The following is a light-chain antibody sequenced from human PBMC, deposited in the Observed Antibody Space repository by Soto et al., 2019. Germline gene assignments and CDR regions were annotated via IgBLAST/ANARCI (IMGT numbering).Light chain of an antibody. V-gene: IGKV3-20*01. CDR3: QQYGTSPPT. CDR1: QSVSSNS. CDR2: GAS. J-gene: IGKJ3*01. Sequence: IVLTQSPGTLSSSPGERATLSCRASQSVSSNSLAWYQQKPGQAPRLLIYGASSRATDIPDRFSGSGSGTDFTLIVSRLEPEDFAAYFCQQYGTSPPTFGPGTKVDIK.